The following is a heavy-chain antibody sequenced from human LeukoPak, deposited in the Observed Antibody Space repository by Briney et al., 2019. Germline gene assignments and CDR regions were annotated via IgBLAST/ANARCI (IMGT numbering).Heavy chain of an antibody. CDR1: GFTVSTYY. Sequence: GGSLRLSCAASGFTVSTYYMSWVRQALGKGLEWVSIIYSGSSIYYADSVKGRFTISRDNAKNSLYLQMNSLRAEDTAVYYCARVRYFDLWGRGALVTVSS. J-gene: IGHJ2*01. CDR3: ARVRYFDL. V-gene: IGHV3-69-1*02. CDR2: IYSGSSI.